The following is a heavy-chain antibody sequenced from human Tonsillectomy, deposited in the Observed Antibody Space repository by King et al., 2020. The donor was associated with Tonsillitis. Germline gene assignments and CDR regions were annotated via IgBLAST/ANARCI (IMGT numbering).Heavy chain of an antibody. Sequence: QVQLVQSGAEVKKPGASVKVSCKASGYTFTGYYMHWVRQAPGQGLEWMGWINPNSGGTNYAQKFQGRVTMTRDTSISTAYMELSRLRSDDTAVYYCARAPLYGDDLGYYMDVWGKGTTVTVSS. D-gene: IGHD4-17*01. V-gene: IGHV1-2*02. CDR2: INPNSGGT. CDR1: GYTFTGYY. J-gene: IGHJ6*03. CDR3: ARAPLYGDDLGYYMDV.